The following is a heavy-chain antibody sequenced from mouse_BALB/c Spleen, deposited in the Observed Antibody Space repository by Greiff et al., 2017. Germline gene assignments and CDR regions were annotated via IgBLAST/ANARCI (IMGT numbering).Heavy chain of an antibody. CDR3: ARKRGNYVYYYAMDY. CDR2: IWSGGST. Sequence: QVQLKESGPGLVQPSQSLSITCTVSGFSLTSYGVHWVRQSPGKGLEWLGVIWSGGSTDYNAAFISRLSISKDNSKSQVFFKMNSLQADDTAIYYCARKRGNYVYYYAMDYWGQGTSVTVSS. J-gene: IGHJ4*01. D-gene: IGHD2-1*01. V-gene: IGHV2-4-1*01. CDR1: GFSLTSYG.